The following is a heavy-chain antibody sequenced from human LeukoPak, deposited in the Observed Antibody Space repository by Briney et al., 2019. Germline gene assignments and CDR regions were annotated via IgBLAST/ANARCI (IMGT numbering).Heavy chain of an antibody. CDR3: ARGATDVTRWFDP. J-gene: IGHJ5*02. V-gene: IGHV3-48*04. CDR2: ISSSGSTI. D-gene: IGHD1-1*01. Sequence: GGSLRLSCAASGFTFSSYSMNWVRQAPGKGLEWVSYISSSGSTIYYADSVKGRFTISRDNAKNSLYLQMNSLRAEDTAVYYCARGATDVTRWFDPWGQGTRVTVSS. CDR1: GFTFSSYS.